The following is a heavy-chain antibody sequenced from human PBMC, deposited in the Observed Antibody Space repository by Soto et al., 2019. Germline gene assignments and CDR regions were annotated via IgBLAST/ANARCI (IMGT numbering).Heavy chain of an antibody. D-gene: IGHD2-21*02. CDR2: MYYSGST. CDR1: GGSISSSSYY. CDR3: ADIVVVAASHIRRCFQH. Sequence: QLQLQESGPGLVKPSETLSLTCTVSGGSISSSSYYWGWIRQPPGKGLEWIGSMYYSGSTYYNPSLKGRVTISVDASKDQFSPRLSSVTAADTGIYYCADIVVVAASHIRRCFQHWGQGTLVTVSS. V-gene: IGHV4-39*01. J-gene: IGHJ1*01.